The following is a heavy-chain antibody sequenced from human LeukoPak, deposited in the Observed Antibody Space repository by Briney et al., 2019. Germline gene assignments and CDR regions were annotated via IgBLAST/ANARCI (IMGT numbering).Heavy chain of an antibody. Sequence: SGPTLVKPTQTLTLTCTFSGFSLSTSGVGVGWIRQPPGKALEWLALIYWNDDKRYSPSLKSRLTITKDTSKNQVVLTITNMDPVDTATYYCAHRPRYCNSTSCPHIFWFDPWGQGTLVTVSS. D-gene: IGHD2-2*01. CDR3: AHRPRYCNSTSCPHIFWFDP. CDR2: IYWNDDK. V-gene: IGHV2-5*01. J-gene: IGHJ5*02. CDR1: GFSLSTSGVG.